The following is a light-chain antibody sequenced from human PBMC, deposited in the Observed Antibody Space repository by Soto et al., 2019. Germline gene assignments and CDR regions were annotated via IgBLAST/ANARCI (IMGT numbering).Light chain of an antibody. CDR1: QSISSW. J-gene: IGKJ1*01. Sequence: DIQMTQSPSNLSASVGDRVTITCRASQSISSWLAWYQQKPGKAPKLLIYKASSLESGAPSRFGGSGSGTEFTLTISSLQPDDFATYYCKQYNIHSTFGQGTKVEIK. CDR2: KAS. CDR3: KQYNIHST. V-gene: IGKV1-5*03.